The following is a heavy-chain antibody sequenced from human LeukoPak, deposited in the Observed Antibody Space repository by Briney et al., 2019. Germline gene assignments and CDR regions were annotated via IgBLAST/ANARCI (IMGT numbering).Heavy chain of an antibody. CDR3: ARASSSWYRGGMDV. CDR2: INHSGST. CDR1: GGSFSGYY. V-gene: IGHV4-34*01. D-gene: IGHD6-13*01. J-gene: IGHJ6*02. Sequence: SETLSLTCAVYGGSFSGYYWSWIRQPPGKGLEWIGEINHSGSTNYNPSLKSRVTISVDTSKNQFSLKLSSVTAAGTAVYYCARASSSWYRGGMDVWGQGTTVTVSS.